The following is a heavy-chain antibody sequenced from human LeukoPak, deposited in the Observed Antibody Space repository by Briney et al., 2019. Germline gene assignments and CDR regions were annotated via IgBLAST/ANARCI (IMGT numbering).Heavy chain of an antibody. CDR1: GFTVSSNY. V-gene: IGHV3-66*02. Sequence: GGSLRLSCAASGFTVSSNYMSWVRQAPGKGVEWVSVIYSGGSTYYADSVKGRFTISRDNSKNTLYLQMNSLRAEDTAVYYCSSTSCPMCGMDVWGQGTTVTVSS. J-gene: IGHJ6*02. CDR2: IYSGGST. CDR3: SSTSCPMCGMDV. D-gene: IGHD2-2*01.